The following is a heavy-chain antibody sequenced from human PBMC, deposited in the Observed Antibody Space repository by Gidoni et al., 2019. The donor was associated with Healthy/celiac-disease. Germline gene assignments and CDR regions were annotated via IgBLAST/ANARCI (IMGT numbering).Heavy chain of an antibody. CDR1: GFSLSNARMG. J-gene: IGHJ4*02. V-gene: IGHV2-26*01. CDR3: ARIGEDYYDSSGYYFDY. Sequence: QVTLKESGPVLVKPTETLPLTCTVSGFSLSNARMGVSWLRQPPGKALEWLAHIFSNDEKSYSTPLKSRLTISKDTSKSQVVLTMTNMDPVDTATYYCARIGEDYYDSSGYYFDYWGQGTLVTVSS. CDR2: IFSNDEK. D-gene: IGHD3-22*01.